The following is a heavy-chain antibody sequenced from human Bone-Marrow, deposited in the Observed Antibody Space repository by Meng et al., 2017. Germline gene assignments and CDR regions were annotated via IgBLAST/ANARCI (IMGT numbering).Heavy chain of an antibody. CDR2: ISWDGGST. Sequence: GGSLRLSCAASGFTFDDYTMHWIRQAPGKGLEWVSLISWDGGSTYYADSVKGRFTISRDNSKNSLYLQMNSLRTEDTALYYCAKDMGSSGWYGAFDIWGQGTMVTVSS. V-gene: IGHV3-43*01. CDR1: GFTFDDYT. D-gene: IGHD6-19*01. CDR3: AKDMGSSGWYGAFDI. J-gene: IGHJ3*02.